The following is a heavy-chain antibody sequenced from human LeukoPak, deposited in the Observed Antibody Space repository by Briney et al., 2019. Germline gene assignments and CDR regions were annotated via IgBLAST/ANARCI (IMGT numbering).Heavy chain of an antibody. CDR1: GFAFSSYG. J-gene: IGHJ4*02. CDR3: ARGFCGGSGCSDRYYFDY. D-gene: IGHD2-15*01. V-gene: IGHV3-48*02. Sequence: GGSLRLSCAASGFAFSSYGISWVRQAPGKGLEWVSYISSGVSTIYYADSVQGRFTISRDNAKNSLYLQMNSLRDEDTAVYYCARGFCGGSGCSDRYYFDYWGQGTLVTVSS. CDR2: ISSGVSTI.